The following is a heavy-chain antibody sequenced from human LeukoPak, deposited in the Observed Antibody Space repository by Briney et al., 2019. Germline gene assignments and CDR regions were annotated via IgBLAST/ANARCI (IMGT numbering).Heavy chain of an antibody. Sequence: GGSLRLSCTASGFTFSTYAMSWVRQAPGKGLEWVSGISGSGGGTYYADSVKGRFTISRDNSKNTMYLQMNRLRAEDTAVYYCAKGSGSGSLGGFDPWGQGTLVTVSS. V-gene: IGHV3-23*01. J-gene: IGHJ5*02. D-gene: IGHD3-10*01. CDR3: AKGSGSGSLGGFDP. CDR2: ISGSGGGT. CDR1: GFTFSTYA.